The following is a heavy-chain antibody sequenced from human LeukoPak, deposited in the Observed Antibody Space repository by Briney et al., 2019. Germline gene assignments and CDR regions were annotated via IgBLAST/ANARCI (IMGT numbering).Heavy chain of an antibody. J-gene: IGHJ4*02. D-gene: IGHD1-7*01. CDR1: GFTVSSNY. CDR3: AKGPAAGTTALDY. CDR2: IYSGGST. V-gene: IGHV3-53*05. Sequence: PGGSLRLSCAASGFTVSSNYMSWVRQAPGKGLEWVSVIYSGGSTYYADSVKGRFTISRDNSKNTLYLQMNSLRAEDTAVYYCAKGPAAGTTALDYWGQGTLVTVSS.